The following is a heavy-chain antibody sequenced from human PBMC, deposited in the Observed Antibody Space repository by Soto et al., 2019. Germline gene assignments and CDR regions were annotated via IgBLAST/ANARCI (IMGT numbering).Heavy chain of an antibody. V-gene: IGHV4-4*02. J-gene: IGHJ6*02. CDR3: ARDREWVRGVNPDYYYYYGMDV. CDR2: IYHSGST. CDR1: GGSISSSNW. D-gene: IGHD3-10*01. Sequence: QVQLQESGPGLVKPSGTLSLTCAVSGGSISSSNWWSWVRQPPGKGLEWIGEIYHSGSTNYNPSLKSRVTISVDKSKNQFSLKLSSVTAADTAVYYCARDREWVRGVNPDYYYYYGMDVWGQGTTVTVSS.